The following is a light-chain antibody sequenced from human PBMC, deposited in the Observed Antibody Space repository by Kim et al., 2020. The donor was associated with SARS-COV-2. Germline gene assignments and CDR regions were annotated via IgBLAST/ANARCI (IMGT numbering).Light chain of an antibody. Sequence: DIVMTQSPDSLAVSLGGRATINCKSSQSILYSSSNRNYLAWYQQKPGQPPKLLIYWASTRESGVPDRFSGSGSGTDFTLTISSLQAEDVAVYYCQQYHSTPYTFGQGTKLEI. CDR2: WAS. CDR1: QSILYSSSNRNY. CDR3: QQYHSTPYT. V-gene: IGKV4-1*01. J-gene: IGKJ2*01.